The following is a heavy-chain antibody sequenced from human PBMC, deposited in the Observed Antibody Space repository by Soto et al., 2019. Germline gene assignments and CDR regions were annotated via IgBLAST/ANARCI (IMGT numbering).Heavy chain of an antibody. CDR2: IHYSGTT. V-gene: IGHV4-59*01. CDR3: ARRWSGIDY. Sequence: QVQLQESGPGLVKPSETLSLTCTVSGGSINNYYWSWIRQPPGAGLEWIGYIHYSGTTNYNPSLMSRVTISMDTSKNQFFLKLTSMTAADTAVYYCARRWSGIDYWVQGTLVTVSS. CDR1: GGSINNYY. J-gene: IGHJ4*02. D-gene: IGHD3-3*01.